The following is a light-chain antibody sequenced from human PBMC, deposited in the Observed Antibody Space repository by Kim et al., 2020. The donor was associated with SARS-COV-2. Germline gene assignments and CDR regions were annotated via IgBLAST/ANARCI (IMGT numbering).Light chain of an antibody. Sequence: SESVGDRVTITCRASQSISNYVHWYQQKPGKAPKLLVYVTSSLQSGVPSRFSGSGSGTDFTLTISSLQPEDFAAYYCQQSYSTATFGPGTKVDIK. V-gene: IGKV1-39*01. CDR1: QSISNY. CDR3: QQSYSTAT. J-gene: IGKJ1*01. CDR2: VTS.